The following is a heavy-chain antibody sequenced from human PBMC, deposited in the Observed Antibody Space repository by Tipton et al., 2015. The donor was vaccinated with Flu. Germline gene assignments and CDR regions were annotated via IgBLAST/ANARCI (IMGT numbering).Heavy chain of an antibody. CDR2: VGTMSHSGRT. Sequence: GLVKPSETLSLTCAVSGYSISSGYYWGWIRQPPGKGLEWLGTVGTMSHSGRTYYNPSLKSRVTISLDTSKNQFSLRLTSVTASDTAVYYCARHQSSSLLHFDYWGQGTLVTVSS. V-gene: IGHV4-38-2*01. CDR1: GYSISSGYY. D-gene: IGHD6-6*01. CDR3: ARHQSSSLLHFDY. J-gene: IGHJ4*02.